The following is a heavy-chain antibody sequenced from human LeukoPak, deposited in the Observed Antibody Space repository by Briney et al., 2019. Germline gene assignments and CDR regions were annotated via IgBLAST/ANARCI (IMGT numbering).Heavy chain of an antibody. CDR2: MNPNSGGT. D-gene: IGHD3-16*02. J-gene: IGHJ5*02. V-gene: IGHV1-2*02. Sequence: EASVKVSCKASGYTLTGYYMHWVRQAPGQGLEWMGWMNPNSGGTKYAQKIQGRVTMTRDTSISTAYMELSRLRSDDTAMYYCARDKLGLGELSLYDQWGQGTLVTVFS. CDR1: GYTLTGYY. CDR3: ARDKLGLGELSLYDQ.